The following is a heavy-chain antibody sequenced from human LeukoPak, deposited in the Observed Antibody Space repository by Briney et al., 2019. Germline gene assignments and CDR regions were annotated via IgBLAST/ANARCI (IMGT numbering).Heavy chain of an antibody. V-gene: IGHV1-18*01. D-gene: IGHD2-21*02. CDR3: TRGRPGDPTLFDY. CDR1: GYGFTTYG. Sequence: ASVKVSCEPSGYGFTTYGLSWVRQAPGQGLECVGWITTYTGYTNYAQKFQGRVTMTTDTFTSTAYMELRSLRSDDTAVYYCTRGRPGDPTLFDYWGRGTLVTVSP. CDR2: ITTYTGYT. J-gene: IGHJ4*02.